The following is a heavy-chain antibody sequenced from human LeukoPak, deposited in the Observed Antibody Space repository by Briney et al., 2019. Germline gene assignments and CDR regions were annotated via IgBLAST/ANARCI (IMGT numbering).Heavy chain of an antibody. V-gene: IGHV1-2*02. Sequence: ASVKVSCKASGYAFTGYFMHWVRQAPGQGLEWMGWINPNSGGTNYAQKFQGRVIMTRDTSISTAYIELSRLRSDDTAVYYCARDLDGSSGCDYWGQGTLVTVSS. CDR1: GYAFTGYF. CDR3: ARDLDGSSGCDY. CDR2: INPNSGGT. D-gene: IGHD6-13*01. J-gene: IGHJ4*02.